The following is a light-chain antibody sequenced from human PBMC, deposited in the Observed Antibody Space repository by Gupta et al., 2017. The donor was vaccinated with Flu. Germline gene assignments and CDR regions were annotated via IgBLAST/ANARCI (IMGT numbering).Light chain of an antibody. J-gene: IGKJ4*01. Sequence: EIVMQQSLATLSVSPGERATLSCRASQSVSSNLAWYQQKPGQAPRLLIYGASTRATGIPARFSGSGSGTEFTLTISSLQSEDFAVYYCQQYNNCPLTFGGGTKVEIK. CDR3: QQYNNCPLT. V-gene: IGKV3-15*01. CDR2: GAS. CDR1: QSVSSN.